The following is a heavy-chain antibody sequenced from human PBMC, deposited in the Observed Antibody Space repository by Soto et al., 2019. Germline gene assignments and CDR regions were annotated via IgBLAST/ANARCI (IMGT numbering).Heavy chain of an antibody. D-gene: IGHD1-26*01. J-gene: IGHJ5*02. CDR2: ISAYNGNT. CDR1: GYTFTSYA. CDR3: ARASGSSYWFDP. V-gene: IGHV1-18*01. Sequence: ASVKVSCKASGYTFTSYAMHWVRQAPGQGLEWMGWISAYNGNTNYAQKLQGRVTMTTDTSTSTAYMELRSLRSDDTAVYYCARASGSSYWFDPWGQGTLVTVSS.